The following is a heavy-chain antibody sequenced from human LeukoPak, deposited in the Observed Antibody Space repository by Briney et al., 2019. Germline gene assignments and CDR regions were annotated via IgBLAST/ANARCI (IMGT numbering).Heavy chain of an antibody. CDR2: IYYSGST. Sequence: SETLSLTCAVYGGSFSGYYWSWIRQPPGKGLEWIGYIYYSGSTNYNPSLKSRVTISVDTSKNQFSLKLSSVTAADTAVYYCARGGPYDSRGYYYVWGQGTLVTVPS. CDR1: GGSFSGYY. D-gene: IGHD3-22*01. V-gene: IGHV4-59*01. J-gene: IGHJ4*02. CDR3: ARGGPYDSRGYYYV.